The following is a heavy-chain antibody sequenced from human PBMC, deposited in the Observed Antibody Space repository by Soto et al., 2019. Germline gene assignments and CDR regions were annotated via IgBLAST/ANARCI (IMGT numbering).Heavy chain of an antibody. V-gene: IGHV4-61*01. Sequence: QVQLQESGPGLVKPSETLSLTCTVSGGSVSSGSYYWSWIRQPPGKGLEWIGYIYYSGSTNYNPSLKSRVTISVDTSKNQFPLKLSSVTAADTAVYYCARDRYSSGWYYYGMDVWGQGTTVTVSS. J-gene: IGHJ6*02. CDR1: GGSVSSGSYY. CDR3: ARDRYSSGWYYYGMDV. D-gene: IGHD6-19*01. CDR2: IYYSGST.